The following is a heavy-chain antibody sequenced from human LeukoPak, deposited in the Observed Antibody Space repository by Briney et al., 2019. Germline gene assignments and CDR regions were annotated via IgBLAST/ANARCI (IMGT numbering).Heavy chain of an antibody. CDR3: ALTMVRGVLTH. J-gene: IGHJ4*02. D-gene: IGHD3-10*01. CDR2: INPSGGST. V-gene: IGHV1-46*03. CDR1: GYTFTSYY. Sequence: VASVKVSCKASGYTFTSYYMHWVRQAPGQGLEWMGIINPSGGSTSYAQKFQGRVTMTRDTSTSTVYMELSSLRPEDTAVYYCALTMVRGVLTHWGQGTLVTVSS.